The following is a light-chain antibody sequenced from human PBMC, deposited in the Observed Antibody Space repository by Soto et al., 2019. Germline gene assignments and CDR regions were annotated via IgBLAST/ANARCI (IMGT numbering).Light chain of an antibody. J-gene: IGLJ3*02. CDR3: QTWGTGIQV. CDR2: LNSDGSH. Sequence: QLVLTQSPSASASLGASVKLTCTLSSGHSSYAIEWHQQQPEKGPRYLMKLNSDGSHSKGDGIPDRFSGSSSGAERCLTISSLQSEDEADYYCQTWGTGIQVFGGGTKLTVL. V-gene: IGLV4-69*01. CDR1: SGHSSYA.